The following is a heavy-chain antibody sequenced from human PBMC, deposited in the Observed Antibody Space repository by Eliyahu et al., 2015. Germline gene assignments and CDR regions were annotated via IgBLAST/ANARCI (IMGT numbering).Heavy chain of an antibody. J-gene: IGHJ6*03. D-gene: IGHD4-17*01. Sequence: QVQLQQWGAGLLKPSETLSLTCAVXGGSFSGYYWSWIRQPPGKGLEWIGEINHSGSTNYNPSLKSRVTISVDTSKNQFSLKLSSVTAADTAVYYCARGGGVTTRRTPNYYYYYYMDVWGKGTTVTVSS. CDR3: ARGGGVTTRRTPNYYYYYYMDV. CDR1: GGSFSGYY. CDR2: INHSGST. V-gene: IGHV4-34*01.